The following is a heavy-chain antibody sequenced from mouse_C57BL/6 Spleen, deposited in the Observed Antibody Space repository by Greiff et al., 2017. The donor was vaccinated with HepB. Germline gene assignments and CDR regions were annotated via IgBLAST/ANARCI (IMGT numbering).Heavy chain of an antibody. V-gene: IGHV1-22*01. J-gene: IGHJ4*01. CDR3: ARGEGRYAMDY. CDR2: INPNNGGT. CDR1: GYTFTDYN. Sequence: EVKLVESGPELVKPGASVKMSCKASGYTFTDYNMHWVKQSHGKSLEWIGYINPNNGGTSYNQKFKGKATLTVNKSSSTAYMELRSLTSEDSAVYYCARGEGRYAMDYWGQGTSVTVSS.